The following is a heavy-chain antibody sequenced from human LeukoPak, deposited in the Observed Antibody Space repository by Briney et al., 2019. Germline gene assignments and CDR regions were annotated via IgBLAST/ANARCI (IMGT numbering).Heavy chain of an antibody. J-gene: IGHJ6*03. CDR2: ISSSGSTI. CDR3: ARETPYCSSTSCIPRYYYYYMDV. Sequence: PGGSLRLSCVASGFTFSDYYMSWIRQAPGKGLEWVSYISSSGSTIYYADSVKGRFTISRDNAKNSLYLQMNSLRAEDTAVYYCARETPYCSSTSCIPRYYYYYMDVWGKGTTVTVSS. D-gene: IGHD2-2*01. V-gene: IGHV3-11*04. CDR1: GFTFSDYY.